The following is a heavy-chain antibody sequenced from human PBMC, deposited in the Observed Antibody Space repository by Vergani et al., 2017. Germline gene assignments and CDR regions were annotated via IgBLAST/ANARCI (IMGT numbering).Heavy chain of an antibody. CDR1: GYTFTSYG. CDR2: ISAYNGNT. J-gene: IGHJ3*02. Sequence: QVQLVQSGAEVKKPGSSVKVSCKASGYTFTSYGISWVRQAPGQGLEWMGWISAYNGNTNYAQKLQGRVTMTTDTSTSTAYMELRSLRSDDTAVYYCARDIVVVPAAIRGDAFDIWGQGTMVTVSS. CDR3: ARDIVVVPAAIRGDAFDI. V-gene: IGHV1-18*01. D-gene: IGHD2-2*02.